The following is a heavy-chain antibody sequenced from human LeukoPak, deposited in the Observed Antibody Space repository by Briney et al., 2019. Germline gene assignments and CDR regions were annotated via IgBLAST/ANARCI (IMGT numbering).Heavy chain of an antibody. Sequence: PGGSLRLSCAASGFTFSSYWMSWVRQAPGKGLEWVANIKKDGSKKYYVASVKGPFTISRDNAKNSLYLQMNRLRAEDTAVYYCASGYPIDYWGQGTLVTVS. CDR3: ASGYPIDY. J-gene: IGHJ4*02. CDR2: IKKDGSKK. V-gene: IGHV3-7*01. CDR1: GFTFSSYW. D-gene: IGHD5-18*01.